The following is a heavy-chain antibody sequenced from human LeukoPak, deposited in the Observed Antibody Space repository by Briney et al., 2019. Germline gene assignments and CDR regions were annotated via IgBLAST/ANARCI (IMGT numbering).Heavy chain of an antibody. J-gene: IGHJ6*02. V-gene: IGHV3-66*01. CDR3: ARELLPDIVVVPAAMPTPYYYYGMDV. D-gene: IGHD2-2*01. CDR1: GFTVSSNY. CDR2: IYSGGST. Sequence: GGSLRLSCAASGFTVSSNYMSWVRQAPGKGLEWVSVIYSGGSTYCADSVKGRFTISRDNSKNTLYLQMNSLRAEDTAVYYCARELLPDIVVVPAAMPTPYYYYGMDVWGQGTTVTVSS.